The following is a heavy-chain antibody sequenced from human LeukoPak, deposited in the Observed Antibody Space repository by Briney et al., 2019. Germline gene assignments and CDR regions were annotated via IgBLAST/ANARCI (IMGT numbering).Heavy chain of an antibody. CDR3: ARDLYYYDSSGYDYREDAFDI. V-gene: IGHV1-2*02. Sequence: GASVKVSCKASGYTFTGYYMHWVRQAPGQGLEWMGWINPNSGGTNYAQKFQGRVTMTRDTSISTAYMELSRLRSDDTAVYYCARDLYYYDSSGYDYREDAFDIWGQGTTVTVSS. CDR1: GYTFTGYY. CDR2: INPNSGGT. D-gene: IGHD3-22*01. J-gene: IGHJ3*02.